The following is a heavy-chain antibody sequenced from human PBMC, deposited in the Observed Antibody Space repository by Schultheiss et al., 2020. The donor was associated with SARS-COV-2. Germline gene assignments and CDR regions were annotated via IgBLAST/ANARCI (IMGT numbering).Heavy chain of an antibody. CDR2: IYYSGST. V-gene: IGHV4-30-4*08. Sequence: SETLSLTCTVSGGSISSGGYYWSWIRQHPGKGLEWIGYIYYSGSTYYNPSLKSRVTISVDTSKNQFSLKLSSVTAADTAVYYCARDPRHVRGYCSGGSCIIYWGQGTLVTVSS. J-gene: IGHJ4*02. CDR1: GGSISSGGYY. CDR3: ARDPRHVRGYCSGGSCIIY. D-gene: IGHD2-15*01.